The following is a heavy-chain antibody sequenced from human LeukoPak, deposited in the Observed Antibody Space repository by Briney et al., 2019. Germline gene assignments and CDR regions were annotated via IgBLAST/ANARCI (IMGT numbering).Heavy chain of an antibody. Sequence: SETLSLTCTVSGGSISSLHWSWIRQPPGKGLEWIGYISDSGNTNYNPSLKSRVTISVDTSKNQFSLKLSSVTAADTAVYYCAREDRLGDAFDIWGQGTMVTVSS. CDR3: AREDRLGDAFDI. CDR2: ISDSGNT. J-gene: IGHJ3*02. CDR1: GGSISSLH. V-gene: IGHV4-59*11. D-gene: IGHD3-16*01.